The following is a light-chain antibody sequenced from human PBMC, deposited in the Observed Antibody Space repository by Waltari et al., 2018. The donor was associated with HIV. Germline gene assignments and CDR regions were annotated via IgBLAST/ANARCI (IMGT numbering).Light chain of an antibody. CDR3: SSYTINRSLHVL. CDR2: DVY. J-gene: IGLJ2*01. V-gene: IGLV2-14*03. CDR1: SSDVGAYNS. Sequence: QSALTQPASVSGSPGPSITISCPGTSSDVGAYNSVSWYQHHPGKAPKLLVFDVYDRPSGVSIRFSGSKSGNTASLTISGLQAEDEADYYCSSYTINRSLHVLFGGGTKLTVL.